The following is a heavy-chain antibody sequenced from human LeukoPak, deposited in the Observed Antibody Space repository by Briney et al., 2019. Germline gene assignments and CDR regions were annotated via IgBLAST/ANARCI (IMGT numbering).Heavy chain of an antibody. V-gene: IGHV1-69*13. CDR1: GGTFSSYA. D-gene: IGHD6-13*01. CDR2: ITPIFGTA. CDR3: ARGAASQYSSSWYSWFDP. J-gene: IGHJ5*02. Sequence: SVKVSCKASGGTFSSYAISWVRQAPGQGIEWMGGITPIFGTANYAQKFQGRVTITADESTSTAYMELSSLRSEDTAVYYCARGAASQYSSSWYSWFDPWGQGTLVTVSS.